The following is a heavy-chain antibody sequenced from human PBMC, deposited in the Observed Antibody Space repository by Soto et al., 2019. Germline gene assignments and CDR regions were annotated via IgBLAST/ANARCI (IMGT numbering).Heavy chain of an antibody. V-gene: IGHV4-59*01. J-gene: IGHJ3*01. CDR2: IYYSGST. CDR1: GGSISSYY. Sequence: TSETLYLTCTVSGGSISSYYWSWIRQPPGKGLEWIGYIYYSGSTNYNPSLKSRVTISVDTSKNQFSLKLSSVTAADTAVYYCARVWGGAFDFWGQGTMVTVS. D-gene: IGHD3-10*01. CDR3: ARVWGGAFDF.